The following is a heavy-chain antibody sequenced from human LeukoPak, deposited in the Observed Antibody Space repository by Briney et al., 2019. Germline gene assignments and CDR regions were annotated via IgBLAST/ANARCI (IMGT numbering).Heavy chain of an antibody. CDR1: GGSFSGYY. J-gene: IGHJ3*02. Sequence: SGTLSLTCAVYGGSFSGYYWSWIRQPPGKRLEWIGSIYYSGSTYYNPSLKSRVTISVDTSKNQFSLKLSSVTAADTAVYYCARGSELLPNIWGQGTMVTVSS. V-gene: IGHV4-34*01. D-gene: IGHD1-26*01. CDR3: ARGSELLPNI. CDR2: IYYSGST.